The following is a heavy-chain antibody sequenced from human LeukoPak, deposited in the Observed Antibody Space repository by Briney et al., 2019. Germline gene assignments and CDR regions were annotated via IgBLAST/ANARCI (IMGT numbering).Heavy chain of an antibody. J-gene: IGHJ6*02. Sequence: PSETLSLTCAVYGGSFSGYYWSWIRQPPGKGLEWIGEINHSGSTNYNPSLKSRDTISVDTSKNQFSLKLSAVAAADRAVYYCASRRRPRYYYCYYGMEVWGQGATVTVSS. CDR3: ASRRRPRYYYCYYGMEV. D-gene: IGHD1-14*01. V-gene: IGHV4-34*01. CDR2: INHSGST. CDR1: GGSFSGYY.